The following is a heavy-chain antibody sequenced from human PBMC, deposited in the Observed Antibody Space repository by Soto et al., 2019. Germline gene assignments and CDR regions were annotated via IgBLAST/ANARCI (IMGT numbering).Heavy chain of an antibody. CDR2: ITDSGRT. Sequence: PSETLSLTCSVSGGSIRRSDSCWSWVRQFPGKGLEWIAYITDSGRTDYNPSLKSRATISVDTSKNQFSLKLSSMTAADTAVYYCARAEGVYCCGGSCSRPQDYYYYGMDVWGQGTTVTVSS. CDR3: ARAEGVYCCGGSCSRPQDYYYYGMDV. V-gene: IGHV4-31*03. D-gene: IGHD2-15*01. CDR1: GGSIRRSDSC. J-gene: IGHJ6*02.